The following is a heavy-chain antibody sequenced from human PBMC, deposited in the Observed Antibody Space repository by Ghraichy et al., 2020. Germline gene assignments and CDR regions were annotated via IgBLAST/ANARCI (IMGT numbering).Heavy chain of an antibody. D-gene: IGHD3-9*01. CDR2: ISSSSSYI. J-gene: IGHJ6*02. Sequence: GGSLRLSCAASGFTFSSYSMNWVRQAPGKGLEWVSSISSSSSYIYYADSVKGRFTISRDNAKNSLYLQMNSLRAEDTAVYYCASFGYDILTGHYYYYGMDVWGQGTTVTVSS. V-gene: IGHV3-21*01. CDR1: GFTFSSYS. CDR3: ASFGYDILTGHYYYYGMDV.